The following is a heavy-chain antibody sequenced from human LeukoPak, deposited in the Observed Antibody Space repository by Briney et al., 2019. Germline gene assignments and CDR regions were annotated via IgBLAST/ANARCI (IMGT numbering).Heavy chain of an antibody. Sequence: GGSLRLSCAASGFTFSSYAMHWVRQAPGKGLEWVAVISYDGSNKYYADSVKGRFTISRDNSKNTLYLQMNSLRAEDTAVYYCARGYRPLWWVYGMDVWGQGTTVTVSS. D-gene: IGHD4/OR15-4a*01. CDR2: ISYDGSNK. CDR3: ARGYRPLWWVYGMDV. CDR1: GFTFSSYA. J-gene: IGHJ6*02. V-gene: IGHV3-30-3*01.